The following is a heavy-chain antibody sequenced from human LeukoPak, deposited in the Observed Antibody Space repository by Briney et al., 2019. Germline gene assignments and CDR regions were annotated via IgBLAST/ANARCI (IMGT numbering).Heavy chain of an antibody. V-gene: IGHV1-24*01. D-gene: IGHD3-9*01. Sequence: ASVKVSCKVSGYTLTELSMHWVRQAPGKGLEWMGGFDPEDGETICAQKFQGRVTMTEDTSTDTAYMELSSLRSEDTAVYYCVTGEKTIRYFGHYYYGMDVWGQGTTVTVSS. J-gene: IGHJ6*02. CDR1: GYTLTELS. CDR2: FDPEDGET. CDR3: VTGEKTIRYFGHYYYGMDV.